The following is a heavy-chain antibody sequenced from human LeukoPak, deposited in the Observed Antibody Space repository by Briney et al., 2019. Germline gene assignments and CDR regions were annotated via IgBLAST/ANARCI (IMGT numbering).Heavy chain of an antibody. CDR3: ARERCGDTTCYFDY. CDR2: VYYTGST. V-gene: IGHV4-59*11. Sequence: SETLSLTCTVSGGSISSHYWSWIRQAPGKGLEWIGYVYYTGSTNYNPSLKSRVTISVDTSKNQFSLELSSVTAADTAVYYCARERCGDTTCYFDYWGQGTLVTVSS. D-gene: IGHD2-21*01. J-gene: IGHJ4*02. CDR1: GGSISSHY.